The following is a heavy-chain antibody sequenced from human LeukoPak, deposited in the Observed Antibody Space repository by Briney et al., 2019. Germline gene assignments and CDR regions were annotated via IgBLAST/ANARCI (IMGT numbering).Heavy chain of an antibody. CDR1: GGSISSGSYY. Sequence: SETLSLTCTVSGGSISSGSYYWSWIRQPAGKGLEWIGRIYTSGSTNYNPSLKSRVTMSVDTSKNQFSLKLSSVTAADTAVYYCARGVRITIFGVADNWFDPWAREPWSPSPQ. CDR3: ARGVRITIFGVADNWFDP. V-gene: IGHV4-61*02. J-gene: IGHJ5*02. D-gene: IGHD3-3*01. CDR2: IYTSGST.